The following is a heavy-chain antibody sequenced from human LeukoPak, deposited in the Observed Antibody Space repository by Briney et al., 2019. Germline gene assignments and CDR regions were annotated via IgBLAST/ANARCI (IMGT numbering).Heavy chain of an antibody. V-gene: IGHV4-39*01. CDR3: ARQAYYYDSSGSPHLDTFDI. CDR2: IFYSGST. CDR1: GGSISSSSYY. D-gene: IGHD3-22*01. J-gene: IGHJ3*02. Sequence: PSETLSLTCTVSGGSISSSSYYWGWIRQPPGKGLEWIGSIFYSGSTYYNPSLKSRVTISVDTSKNQFSLKLSSVTAADTAMYYCARQAYYYDSSGSPHLDTFDIWGQGTMVTVSS.